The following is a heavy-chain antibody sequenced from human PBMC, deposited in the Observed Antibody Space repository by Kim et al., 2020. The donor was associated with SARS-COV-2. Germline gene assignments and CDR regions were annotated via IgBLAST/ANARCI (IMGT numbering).Heavy chain of an antibody. CDR2: VFHSGST. J-gene: IGHJ6*01. CDR1: GASIRTFY. CDR3: ARDLGISGTDFHYFYGLD. Sequence: SETLSLTCTVSGASIRTFYWSWIRQPPGKGLEWIGYVFHSGSTKYNPSLKSRVTISVDTSKNQFSLKLKSVTAADTAIYFCARDLGISGTDFHYFYGLD. D-gene: IGHD1-26*01. V-gene: IGHV4-59*13.